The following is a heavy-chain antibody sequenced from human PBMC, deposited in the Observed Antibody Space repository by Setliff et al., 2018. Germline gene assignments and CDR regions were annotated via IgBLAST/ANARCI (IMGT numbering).Heavy chain of an antibody. V-gene: IGHV1-69*05. CDR3: ARGYSGYDNPWTDYYGMDV. D-gene: IGHD5-12*01. J-gene: IGHJ6*02. CDR2: IIPIFGTA. Sequence: SVKVSCKASGGTFSSYAISWVRQAPGQGLEWVGGIIPIFGTANYAQKFQGRVTITTDESTSTAYMELSSLRSEDTAVYYCARGYSGYDNPWTDYYGMDVWGQGTTVTVSS. CDR1: GGTFSSYA.